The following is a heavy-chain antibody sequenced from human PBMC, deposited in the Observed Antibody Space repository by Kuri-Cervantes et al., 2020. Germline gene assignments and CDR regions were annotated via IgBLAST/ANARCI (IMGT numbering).Heavy chain of an antibody. Sequence: GGSLRLSCAASGFTFSSYAMSWVRQAPGKGLGWVSGISDSGGSTYYADSVKGRFTISRDNSKNTLYLQMNSLRAEDTAVYYCAKDGFIIAGAPSGRGQGTLVTVSS. CDR3: AKDGFIIAGAPSG. J-gene: IGHJ4*02. V-gene: IGHV3-23*01. CDR2: ISDSGGST. CDR1: GFTFSSYA. D-gene: IGHD6-13*01.